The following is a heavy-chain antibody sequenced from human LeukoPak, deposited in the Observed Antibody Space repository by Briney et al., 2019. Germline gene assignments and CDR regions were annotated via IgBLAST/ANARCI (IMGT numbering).Heavy chain of an antibody. Sequence: GESLKISCQASGYSFSYSWIGWVRQMPGKGLEWMGIIYPENSDTRYSPSFQGQVTISADKSISTAYLQWSSLKASDTAMYYCARQGGAYNYGSEDYWGQGTLVTVSS. V-gene: IGHV5-51*01. CDR3: ARQGGAYNYGSEDY. J-gene: IGHJ4*02. CDR2: IYPENSDT. D-gene: IGHD5-18*01. CDR1: GYSFSYSW.